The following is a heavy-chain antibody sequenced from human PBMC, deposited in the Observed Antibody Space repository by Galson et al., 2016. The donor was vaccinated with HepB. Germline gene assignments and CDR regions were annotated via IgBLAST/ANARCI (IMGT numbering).Heavy chain of an antibody. Sequence: ASKFTFSTYAMSWVRQAPGKGLEWVSLISGSGARTYYADSVKGRFTISRDNSENTLYLQMNSLRADDTALYYCAKVLPYTSGWYYFDYWGQGTLVTVSS. D-gene: IGHD6-19*01. CDR2: ISGSGART. J-gene: IGHJ4*02. CDR1: KFTFSTYA. V-gene: IGHV3-23*01. CDR3: AKVLPYTSGWYYFDY.